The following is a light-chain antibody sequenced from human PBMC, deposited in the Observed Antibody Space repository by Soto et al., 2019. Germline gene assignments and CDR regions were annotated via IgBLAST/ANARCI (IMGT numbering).Light chain of an antibody. CDR3: QVWDSSTAV. V-gene: IGLV3-9*01. Sequence: SYELTQPLSVSLALGQTARITCVRNNIGSKSVHWYQQKPGQAPVLVIYRDYNRPSGIPERFSGSNSGNTATLTISRAQAGDEADYFCQVWDSSTAVFGGGTKLTVL. CDR1: NIGSKS. CDR2: RDY. J-gene: IGLJ2*01.